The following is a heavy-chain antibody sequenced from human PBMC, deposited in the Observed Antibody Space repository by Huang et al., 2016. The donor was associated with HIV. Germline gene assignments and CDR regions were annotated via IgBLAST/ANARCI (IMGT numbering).Heavy chain of an antibody. Sequence: QVQLVQSGAEVKKPGSSVKVSCKASGGTFGSYDISWVRQAPGQGLEWMGGIIPIFDTGNYEQKFQGRVRITADASTSTAYMELTSLRSEDTAVYYCARDLTGTRAAAAGIRGDAFDVWGQGTLVTVSS. V-gene: IGHV1-69*13. CDR2: IIPIFDTG. D-gene: IGHD6-13*01. CDR3: ARDLTGTRAAAAGIRGDAFDV. J-gene: IGHJ3*01. CDR1: GGTFGSYD.